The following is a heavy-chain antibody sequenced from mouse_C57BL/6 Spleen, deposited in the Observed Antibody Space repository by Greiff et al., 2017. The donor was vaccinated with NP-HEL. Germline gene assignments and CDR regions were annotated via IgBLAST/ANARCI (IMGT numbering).Heavy chain of an antibody. CDR2: IYPGSGST. CDR3: ASGDYYGSSYYFDY. V-gene: IGHV1-55*01. CDR1: GYTFTSYW. Sequence: QVQLKEPGAELVKPGASVKMSCKASGYTFTSYWITWVKQRPGQGLEWIGDIYPGSGSTNYNEKFKSKATLTVDTSSSTAYMQLSSLTSEDSAVYYCASGDYYGSSYYFDYWGQGTTLTVSS. D-gene: IGHD1-1*01. J-gene: IGHJ2*01.